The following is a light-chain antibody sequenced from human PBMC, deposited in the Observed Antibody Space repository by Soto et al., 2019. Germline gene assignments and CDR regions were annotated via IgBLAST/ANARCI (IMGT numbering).Light chain of an antibody. CDR1: QGISSS. J-gene: IGKJ3*01. CDR3: QEYHSPPFT. Sequence: DIQMTQSPSSLSASVGDTVTITRRASQGISSSLAWYQQKAGKVPDLLIYGASTLQSGVPSHFSGSGSGTDFTLTISSLQPEDVATYYCQEYHSPPFTFGPGTKVEMK. V-gene: IGKV1-27*01. CDR2: GAS.